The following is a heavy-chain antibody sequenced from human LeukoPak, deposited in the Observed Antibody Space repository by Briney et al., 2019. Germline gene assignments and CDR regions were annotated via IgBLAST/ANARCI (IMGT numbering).Heavy chain of an antibody. CDR1: GGTFSSYA. Sequence: SVKVSCKASGGTFSSYAISWVRQAPGQGLEWMGGIIPIFGTANYAQKFQGRVTITADESTSTAYMELSSLRSEDMAVYYCARYSGYDFFGCFDYWGQGTLVAVSS. CDR3: ARYSGYDFFGCFDY. CDR2: IIPIFGTA. D-gene: IGHD5-12*01. V-gene: IGHV1-69*13. J-gene: IGHJ4*02.